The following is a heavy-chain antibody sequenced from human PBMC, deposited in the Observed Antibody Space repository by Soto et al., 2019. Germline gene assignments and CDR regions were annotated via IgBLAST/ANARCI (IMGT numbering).Heavy chain of an antibody. D-gene: IGHD6-19*01. V-gene: IGHV3-30-3*01. J-gene: IGHJ6*02. CDR3: ARGPTWVAGTYYYYGMDV. Sequence: QVQLVESGGGVVQPGRSLRLSCAASGFTFSSYAMHWVRQAPGKGLEWVAVISYDGSNKYYADSVKGRFTISRDNSKNTLYLQMNCLRAEDTAVYYCARGPTWVAGTYYYYGMDVWGQGTTVTVSS. CDR1: GFTFSSYA. CDR2: ISYDGSNK.